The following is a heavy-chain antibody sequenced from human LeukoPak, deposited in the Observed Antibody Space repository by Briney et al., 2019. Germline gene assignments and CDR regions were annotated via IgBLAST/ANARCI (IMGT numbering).Heavy chain of an antibody. CDR1: GFTFSSYG. Sequence: QAGGSLRLSCAASGFTFSSYGMHWVRQAPGKGLEWVAVISYDGSNKYYADSVKGRFTISRDNSKNTLYLQMNSLKAEDTALYYCARDREEYSSNWHIFYWGQGTLVTVSS. J-gene: IGHJ4*02. V-gene: IGHV3-30*03. D-gene: IGHD6-13*01. CDR3: ARDREEYSSNWHIFY. CDR2: ISYDGSNK.